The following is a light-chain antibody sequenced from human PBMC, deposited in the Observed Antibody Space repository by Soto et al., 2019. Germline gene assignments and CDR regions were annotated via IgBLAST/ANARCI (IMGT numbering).Light chain of an antibody. CDR3: QSYDSSLSVLV. V-gene: IGLV1-40*01. J-gene: IGLJ2*01. Sequence: QSVLTQPPSVSGAPGQRVTISCTASSSNIGAGYDVHWYQQLPGTAPKLLIYGNSNRPSGVPDRFSGSKSGTSASLAITGLQAEDEADYYCQSYDSSLSVLVFGGGTKLTVL. CDR1: SSNIGAGYD. CDR2: GNS.